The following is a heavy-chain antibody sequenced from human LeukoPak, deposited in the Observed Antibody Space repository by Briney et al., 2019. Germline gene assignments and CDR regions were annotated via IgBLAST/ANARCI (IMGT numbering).Heavy chain of an antibody. D-gene: IGHD2-15*01. CDR2: IYYSGST. CDR3: ARGSDYYGIDV. J-gene: IGHJ6*02. CDR1: GGSISSYY. V-gene: IGHV4-59*01. Sequence: SETLSLTCTVSGGSISSYYWSWIRQPPGKGLEWIGYIYYSGSTNYNPSLKSRVTISVDTSKNQFSLKLSSVTAADTAVYYCARGSDYYGIDVWGQGTTVTVSS.